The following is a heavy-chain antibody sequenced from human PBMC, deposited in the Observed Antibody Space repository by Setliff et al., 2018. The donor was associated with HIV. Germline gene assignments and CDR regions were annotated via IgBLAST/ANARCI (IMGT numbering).Heavy chain of an antibody. CDR3: ARGPAGRLVFLIY. Sequence: PSETLSLTCTVSGGSISSYYWSWIRQSPGKGMEWLGYIYYSGSNNYNPSLKSRVTISVDTSKNQFSLTLNSVTAADTAVYCCARGPAGRLVFLIYLCQGTLVTVSS. V-gene: IGHV4-59*01. CDR1: GGSISSYY. CDR2: IYYSGSN. J-gene: IGHJ4*02. D-gene: IGHD6-6*01.